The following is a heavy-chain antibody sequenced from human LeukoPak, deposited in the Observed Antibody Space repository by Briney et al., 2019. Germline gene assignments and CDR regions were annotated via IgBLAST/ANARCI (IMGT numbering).Heavy chain of an antibody. Sequence: ASVKVSCKASGGTFSSYAISWVRQAPGQGLEWMGRIIPILGIANYAQKFQGRVTITADKSTSTAYMELSSLRSEDTAVYYCARAHSSKRAFDIWGQGTMVTVSS. D-gene: IGHD6-19*01. CDR1: GGTFSSYA. J-gene: IGHJ3*02. CDR2: IIPILGIA. CDR3: ARAHSSKRAFDI. V-gene: IGHV1-69*04.